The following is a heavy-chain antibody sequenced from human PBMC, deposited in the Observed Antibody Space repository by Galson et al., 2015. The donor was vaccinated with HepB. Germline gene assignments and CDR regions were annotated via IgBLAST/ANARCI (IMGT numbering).Heavy chain of an antibody. CDR2: INPYNGGI. D-gene: IGHD3-10*01. V-gene: IGHV1-18*04. CDR1: GYNFTTYG. CDR3: ARCPWFGELKKILVFQH. Sequence: CKASGYNFTTYGLSWVRQAPGQGLEWVGWINPYNGGINYAQKFKGRVTMTKDTSTSTANMELRRLRSDDTAVYYCARCPWFGELKKILVFQHCGQGTLVTFSS. J-gene: IGHJ1*01.